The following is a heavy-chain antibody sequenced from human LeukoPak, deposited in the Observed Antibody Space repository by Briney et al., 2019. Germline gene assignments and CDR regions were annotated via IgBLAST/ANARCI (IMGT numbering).Heavy chain of an antibody. V-gene: IGHV3-11*04. D-gene: IGHD4-17*01. Sequence: KAGGSLGLSCAASGFTFSDYYMSWIRQAPGKGLEWVSYISSSGSTIYYADSVKGRFTISRDNAKNSLYLRMNSLRAEDTAVYYCARSLTTVTTDYWGQGTLVAVSS. J-gene: IGHJ4*02. CDR1: GFTFSDYY. CDR2: ISSSGSTI. CDR3: ARSLTTVTTDY.